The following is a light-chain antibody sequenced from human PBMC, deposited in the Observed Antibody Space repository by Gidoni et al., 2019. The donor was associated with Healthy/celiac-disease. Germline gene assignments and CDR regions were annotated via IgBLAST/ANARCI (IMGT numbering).Light chain of an antibody. CDR1: QSISSW. CDR2: KES. Sequence: DIQLTQSPSTLSASVGDRVTITCRASQSISSWLAWYQQTPGKAPKLLIYKESSLESGVPSRFSGSGSGTEFTLTISNLQPDDFATYYSQQYNSYPVAFGQXTKVEIK. CDR3: QQYNSYPVA. V-gene: IGKV1-5*03. J-gene: IGKJ1*01.